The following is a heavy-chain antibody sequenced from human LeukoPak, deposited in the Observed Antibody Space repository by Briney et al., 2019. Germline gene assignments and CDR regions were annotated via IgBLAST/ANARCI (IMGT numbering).Heavy chain of an antibody. J-gene: IGHJ6*02. CDR1: GGTFSSYA. V-gene: IGHV1-69*04. CDR2: IIPILGIA. Sequence: SVKVSCKASGGTFSSYAISWVRQAPGQGLEWMGRIIPILGIANYAQKFQGRVTITADKSTSTAYMELSSLRSEDTAVYYCARDPPYDSGVGDYYYYGMDVWGQGTTVTVSS. D-gene: IGHD3-3*01. CDR3: ARDPPYDSGVGDYYYYGMDV.